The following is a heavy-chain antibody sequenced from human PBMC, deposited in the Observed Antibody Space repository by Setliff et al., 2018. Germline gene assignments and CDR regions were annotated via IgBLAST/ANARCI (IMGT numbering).Heavy chain of an antibody. CDR1: GYTFTSYG. D-gene: IGHD3-22*01. CDR2: ISAYNGNT. J-gene: IGHJ1*01. V-gene: IGHV1-18*01. CDR3: ARSYYYDSSGYSYFQH. Sequence: ASVKVSCKASGYTFTSYGISWVRQAPGQGLEWMGWISAYNGNTNYAQKLQGRVTMTTDTSTSTAYMELRSLRSEDTAVYYCARSYYYDSSGYSYFQHWGQGTLVTVSS.